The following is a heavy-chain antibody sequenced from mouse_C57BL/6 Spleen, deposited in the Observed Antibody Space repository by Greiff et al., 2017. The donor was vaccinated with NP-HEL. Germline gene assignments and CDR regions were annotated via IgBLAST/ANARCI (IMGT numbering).Heavy chain of an antibody. D-gene: IGHD4-1*01. CDR1: GYTFTSYW. J-gene: IGHJ4*01. CDR3: ARSFSLGAMDY. V-gene: IGHV1-69*01. Sequence: VQLQQPGAELVMPGASVKLSCKASGYTFTSYWMHWVKQRPGQGLEWIGEIDPSDSYTNYNQKFKGKSTLTVDKSSSTAYMQLSSLTSEDSAVYYCARSFSLGAMDYWGQGTSVTVSS. CDR2: IDPSDSYT.